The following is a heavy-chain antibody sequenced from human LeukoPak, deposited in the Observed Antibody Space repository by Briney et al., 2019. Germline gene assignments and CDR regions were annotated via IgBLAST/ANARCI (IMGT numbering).Heavy chain of an antibody. D-gene: IGHD3-9*01. CDR3: AKEAHYPHMGTYLVTIDS. J-gene: IGHJ4*02. V-gene: IGHV3-23*01. CDR2: LAGGGGNT. CDR1: GFTFRSYA. Sequence: GGPLRLPCAASGFTFRSYAMSWLRHAPGNGLEWVSALAGGGGNTYYADSVKGRFTNSRDNSKNTLYLQMNSLRAEDTALYYCAKEAHYPHMGTYLVTIDSWGQGTLVTVSS.